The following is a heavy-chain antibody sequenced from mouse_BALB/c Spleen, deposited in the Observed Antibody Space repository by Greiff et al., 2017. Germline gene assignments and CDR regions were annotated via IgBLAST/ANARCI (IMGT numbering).Heavy chain of an antibody. V-gene: IGHV1-18*01. CDR3: AKGDYYGSNYAMDY. CDR2: INPYNGGT. Sequence: VQLKESGPELVKPGASMKISCKASGYSFTGYTMNWVKQSHGKNLEWIGLINPYNGGTSYNQKFKGKATLTVDKSSSTAYMELLSLTSEDSAVYYCAKGDYYGSNYAMDYWGQGTSVTVSS. CDR1: GYSFTGYT. J-gene: IGHJ4*01. D-gene: IGHD1-1*01.